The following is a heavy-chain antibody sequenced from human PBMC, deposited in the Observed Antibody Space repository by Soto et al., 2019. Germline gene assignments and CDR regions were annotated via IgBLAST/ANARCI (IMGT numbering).Heavy chain of an antibody. J-gene: IGHJ4*02. CDR3: ARARGMITFGGVIVSQYYFDY. V-gene: IGHV3-13*01. CDR2: IGTAGDT. D-gene: IGHD3-16*02. CDR1: GFTFSSYD. Sequence: EVQLVESGGGLVQPGGSLRLSCAASGFTFSSYDMHWVRQATGKGLEWVSAIGTAGDTYYPGSVKGRLTISRENAKNSLYLQMNSLRAGDTAVYYCARARGMITFGGVIVSQYYFDYWGQGTLVTVSS.